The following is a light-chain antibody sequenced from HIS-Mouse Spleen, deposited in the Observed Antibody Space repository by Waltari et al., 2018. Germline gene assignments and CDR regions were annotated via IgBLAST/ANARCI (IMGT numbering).Light chain of an antibody. V-gene: IGLV2-23*01. Sequence: QSALTQPASVSGSPGQSITISCTGTSSHVGRYNLVSWYPQHPGKAPKLMIYEGSKRPSGVSNRFSGSKSGNTASLTISGLQAEDEADYYCCSYAGSSTWVFGGGTKLTVL. CDR3: CSYAGSSTWV. J-gene: IGLJ3*02. CDR2: EGS. CDR1: SSHVGRYNL.